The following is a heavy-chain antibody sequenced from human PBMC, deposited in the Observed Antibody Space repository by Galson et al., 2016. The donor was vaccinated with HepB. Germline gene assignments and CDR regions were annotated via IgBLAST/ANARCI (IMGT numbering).Heavy chain of an antibody. J-gene: IGHJ4*02. CDR1: GYTFNTYG. CDR2: ISPYNGHT. V-gene: IGHV1-18*01. D-gene: IGHD3-16*01. CDR3: ARRGVGYFDY. Sequence: SVKVSCKASGYTFNTYGVAWVRQAPGQGLEWMGWISPYNGHTNYAQNFQGRVTMTTDTSTSTAFLELRSLRSDDTAIYYCARRGVGYFDYWGQGTLVTVSS.